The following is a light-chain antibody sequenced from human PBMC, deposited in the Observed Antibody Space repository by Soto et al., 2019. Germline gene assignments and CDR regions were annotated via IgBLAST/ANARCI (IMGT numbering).Light chain of an antibody. CDR3: QQYGSSPS. CDR2: GAS. Sequence: EIVMTHSRATLSVSPWERATLSFRASQSVSSDLAWYQQKPGQAPRLLIYGASTRATGIPARFSGSGSGTEFALTISSLQSEDFAVYYCQQYGSSPSFGGGTKVDI. CDR1: QSVSSD. J-gene: IGKJ4*01. V-gene: IGKV3-15*01.